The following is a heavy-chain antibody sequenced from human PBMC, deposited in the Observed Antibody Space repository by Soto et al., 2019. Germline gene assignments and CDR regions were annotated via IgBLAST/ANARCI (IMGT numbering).Heavy chain of an antibody. CDR2: IYWDDDK. D-gene: IGHD2-15*01. J-gene: IGHJ5*02. V-gene: IGHV2-5*02. CDR1: GFSLSTSGVG. CDR3: VXGVVASTAPWFEP. Sequence: QITLKESGPTLVKPTQTLTLTCTFSGFSLSTSGVGVARNRQPPGKALEWLALIYWDDDKRYSPSLKSRLTIXXDTSXXXXVLTXXXXXXXXXATYYCVXGVVASTAPWFEPWGQGTLVTVSS.